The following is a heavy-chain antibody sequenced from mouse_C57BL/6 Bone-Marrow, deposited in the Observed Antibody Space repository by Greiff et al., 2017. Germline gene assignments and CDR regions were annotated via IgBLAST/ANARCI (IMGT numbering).Heavy chain of an antibody. CDR2: INPNNGGT. CDR1: GYTFTDYN. V-gene: IGHV1-18*01. J-gene: IGHJ4*01. Sequence: EVQRVESGPELVKPGASVKIPCKASGYTFTDYNMDWVKQSHGKSLEWIGDINPNNGGTIYNQKFKGKATLTVDKSSSTAYMELRSLTSEDTAVYYCARRGNGMDYWCQGTSVTVSS. CDR3: ARRGNGMDY.